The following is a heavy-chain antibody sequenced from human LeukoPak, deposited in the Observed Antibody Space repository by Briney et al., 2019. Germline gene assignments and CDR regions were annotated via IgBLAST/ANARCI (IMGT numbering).Heavy chain of an antibody. V-gene: IGHV3-7*01. D-gene: IGHD1-1*01. J-gene: IGHJ4*02. Sequence: GGSLRLSCEASGFTFSSYWMSWVRQDPGKGLEWVAHIKEDESDEYYVDSVRGRFTASRDNAKNSVNLQMNSLRVEDTAVYYCARWRGRQSEFDYWGQGTLVTVSS. CDR3: ARWRGRQSEFDY. CDR1: GFTFSSYW. CDR2: IKEDESDE.